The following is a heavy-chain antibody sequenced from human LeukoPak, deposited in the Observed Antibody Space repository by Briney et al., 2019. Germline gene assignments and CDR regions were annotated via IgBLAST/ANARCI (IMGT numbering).Heavy chain of an antibody. Sequence: PGGSLRLSCVGSTFTFNSYWMSWVRQAPGKGLEWVSHISSRSSDTYYADSVKGRFTISRDNAKNSLYLQMNSLRAEDTAVYYCARGSGSYSGGMDVWGQGTTVTVSS. V-gene: IGHV3-21*05. CDR3: ARGSGSYSGGMDV. D-gene: IGHD3-10*01. CDR2: ISSRSSDT. CDR1: TFTFNSYW. J-gene: IGHJ6*02.